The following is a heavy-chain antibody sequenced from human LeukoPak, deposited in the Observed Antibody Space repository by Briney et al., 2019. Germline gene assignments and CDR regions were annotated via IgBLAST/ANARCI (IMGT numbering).Heavy chain of an antibody. CDR2: INPKTGGT. CDR1: GYTFTGYF. Sequence: VASVKVSCKASGYTFTGYFMNWVRQAPGQGPEWMGRINPKTGGTNYAQNVQGRVTMTRDTSITTGYMELSRLRSDDTAVYYCARDSRIYDAFDIWGQGTMVTVSS. D-gene: IGHD3-10*01. CDR3: ARDSRIYDAFDI. J-gene: IGHJ3*02. V-gene: IGHV1-2*06.